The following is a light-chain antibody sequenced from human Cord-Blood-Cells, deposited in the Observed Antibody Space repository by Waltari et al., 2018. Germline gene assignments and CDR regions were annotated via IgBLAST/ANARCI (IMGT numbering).Light chain of an antibody. CDR1: QGISSA. Sequence: AIQLTQYPSSLSASVADRVTITCRASQGISSALAWYQQKPGKAPKLLIYDASSLESGVPSRFSGSGSGTDFTLTISSLQPEDFATYYCQQFNSYPRTFGQGTKVEIK. CDR3: QQFNSYPRT. CDR2: DAS. J-gene: IGKJ1*01. V-gene: IGKV1-13*02.